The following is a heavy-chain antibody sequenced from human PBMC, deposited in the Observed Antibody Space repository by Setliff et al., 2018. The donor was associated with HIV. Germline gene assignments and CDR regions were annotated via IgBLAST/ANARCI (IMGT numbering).Heavy chain of an antibody. Sequence: ASVKVSCKASGYSFSGYYMHWVRQAPGQGLEWMGWINPNSGGTDYAQNFQGRVTMTRDTSISTGFMELSGLRSEDTAVYYCARNQGDSSGWYAGDYWGHGTLVTVSS. CDR3: ARNQGDSSGWYAGDY. CDR2: INPNSGGT. CDR1: GYSFSGYY. D-gene: IGHD6-19*01. V-gene: IGHV1-2*02. J-gene: IGHJ4*01.